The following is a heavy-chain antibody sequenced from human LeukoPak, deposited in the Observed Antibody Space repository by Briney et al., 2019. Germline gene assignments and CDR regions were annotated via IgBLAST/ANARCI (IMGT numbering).Heavy chain of an antibody. Sequence: SETLSLTCTVSDGSIDSYYWSWIRQPPGKGLEWIGYINYSGSTNYNPSLQSRVTISLDTSKNQYSLKLSSVTAADTAVYYCARERGSYLDYWGQGTLVTASS. D-gene: IGHD1-26*01. V-gene: IGHV4-59*01. CDR1: DGSIDSYY. CDR2: INYSGST. J-gene: IGHJ4*02. CDR3: ARERGSYLDY.